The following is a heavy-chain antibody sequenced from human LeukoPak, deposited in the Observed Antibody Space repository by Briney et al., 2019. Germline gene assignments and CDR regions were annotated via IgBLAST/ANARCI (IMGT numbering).Heavy chain of an antibody. D-gene: IGHD3-16*01. Sequence: GRSLRLSCAASGFTFNIYAMHWVRQAPGKGLQWIGFIRSSGTTQYAASVKGRFTISRDDSKSIAYLQMNSLKTEDTAVYYCTRDRFYVWFDPWGQGTLVTVSS. J-gene: IGHJ5*02. CDR1: GFTFNIYA. CDR3: TRDRFYVWFDP. CDR2: IRSSGTT. V-gene: IGHV3-49*04.